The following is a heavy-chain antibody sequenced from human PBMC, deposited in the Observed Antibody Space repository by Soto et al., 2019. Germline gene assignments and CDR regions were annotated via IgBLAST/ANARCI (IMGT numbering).Heavy chain of an antibody. D-gene: IGHD3-3*01. CDR1: GGTFSSYA. CDR3: ARAFWSGYYSPNWFDP. CDR2: IIPIFGTA. J-gene: IGHJ5*02. Sequence: GASVKVSCKASGGTFSSYAISWVRQAPGQGLEWMGGIIPIFGTANYAQKFQGRVTTTADESTSTAYMELSSLRSGDTAVYYCARAFWSGYYSPNWFDPWGQGTLVTVSS. V-gene: IGHV1-69*13.